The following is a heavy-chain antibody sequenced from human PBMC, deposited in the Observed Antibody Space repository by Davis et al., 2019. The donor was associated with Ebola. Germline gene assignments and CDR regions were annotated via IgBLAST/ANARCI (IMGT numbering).Heavy chain of an antibody. CDR1: GFTFSDYY. J-gene: IGHJ5*02. CDR2: ISSSSSYT. V-gene: IGHV3-11*06. D-gene: IGHD2-15*01. CDR3: ARGNRNCSGEICANWLDP. Sequence: GESLKISCAASGFTFSDYYMSWIRQAPGKGLEWVSYISSSSSYTNYADSVKGRFTISRDNAKNTLYLQMNSLRAEDTAVYYCARGNRNCSGEICANWLDPWGQGTLVTVSS.